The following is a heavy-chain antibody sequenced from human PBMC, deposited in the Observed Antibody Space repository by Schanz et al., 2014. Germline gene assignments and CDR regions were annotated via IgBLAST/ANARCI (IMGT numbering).Heavy chain of an antibody. V-gene: IGHV3-23*03. D-gene: IGHD5-12*01. Sequence: EVQLVESGGGLVKPGGSLRLSCTASGFIFRSYTMNWVRQAPGKGLECVSILYIRSTYYADSVKGRFTISRDNSKNMVFLQMTSLRVEDTAIYYCARDEGKDGYNLAFDVWGQGTLVTVSS. J-gene: IGHJ3*01. CDR3: ARDEGKDGYNLAFDV. CDR2: LYIRST. CDR1: GFIFRSYT.